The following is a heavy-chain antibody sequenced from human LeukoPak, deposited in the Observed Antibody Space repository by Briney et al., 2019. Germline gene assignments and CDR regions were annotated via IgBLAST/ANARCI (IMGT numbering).Heavy chain of an antibody. J-gene: IGHJ1*01. D-gene: IGHD2-15*01. CDR1: GFTFSSYS. CDR3: VRRTPGYCSGGSCYGFQH. CDR2: ISSSRNTI. Sequence: PGGSLRLSCAASGFTFSSYSMNWVRQAPGKGLEWVSYISSSRNTIYYADSVKGRFTISRDNAKNSLYLQMNSLRAEDTAVYYCVRRTPGYCSGGSCYGFQHWGQGTLVTVSS. V-gene: IGHV3-48*04.